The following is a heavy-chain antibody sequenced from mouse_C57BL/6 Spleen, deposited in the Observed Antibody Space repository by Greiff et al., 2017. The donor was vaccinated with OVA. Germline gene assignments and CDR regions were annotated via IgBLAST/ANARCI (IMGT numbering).Heavy chain of an antibody. CDR2: ISSGSSTI. CDR3: AAGTSAWFAY. CDR1: GFTFSDYG. D-gene: IGHD3-3*01. V-gene: IGHV5-17*01. J-gene: IGHJ3*01. Sequence: EVKLMESGGGLVKPGGSLKLSCAASGFTFSDYGMHWVRQAPEKGLAWVAYISSGSSTIYYADTVKGRFTISRDNAKNTLFLQMASLRAEDTAMYYCAAGTSAWFAYWGQGTLVTVSA.